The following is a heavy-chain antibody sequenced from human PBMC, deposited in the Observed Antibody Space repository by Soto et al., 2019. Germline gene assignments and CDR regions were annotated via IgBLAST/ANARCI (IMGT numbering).Heavy chain of an antibody. Sequence: QVQLVESGGGLVKPGGSLRLSCAASGFTFSDYYMSWIRQAPGKGREWVSYISSSGSTIYYADSVKGQFTSPKDNANNSLDLQMNSLRAEDTAVYYCASDSGYGPLDYWGQGTLVTVCS. CDR3: ASDSGYGPLDY. J-gene: IGHJ4*02. V-gene: IGHV3-11*01. CDR2: ISSSGSTI. CDR1: GFTFSDYY. D-gene: IGHD5-12*01.